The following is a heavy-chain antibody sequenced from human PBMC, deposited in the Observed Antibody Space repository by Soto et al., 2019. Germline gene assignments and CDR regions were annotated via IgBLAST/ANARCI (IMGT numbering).Heavy chain of an antibody. J-gene: IGHJ6*02. V-gene: IGHV3-23*01. D-gene: IGHD5-12*01. CDR1: GFTFSSYA. Sequence: GGSLRLSCAASGFTFSSYAMSWVRQAPGKGLEWVSAISGSGGSTYYADSVKGRFTISRDNSKNTLYLQMNSLRAEDTAVYYCAKDGYQMATVEGGMDVWGQGTTVTVSS. CDR3: AKDGYQMATVEGGMDV. CDR2: ISGSGGST.